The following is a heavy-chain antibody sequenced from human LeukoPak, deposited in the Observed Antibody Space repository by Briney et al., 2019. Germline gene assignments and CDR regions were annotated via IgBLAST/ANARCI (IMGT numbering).Heavy chain of an antibody. CDR3: ARLDYGDYDAFDI. Sequence: SETLSLTCTVSGGFISSSSYYWGWIRQPPGKGLEWIGSIYYSGSTYYNPSLKSRVTISVDTSKNQFSLKLSSVTAADTAVYYCARLDYGDYDAFDIWGQGTMVTVSS. J-gene: IGHJ3*02. CDR1: GGFISSSSYY. CDR2: IYYSGST. V-gene: IGHV4-39*01. D-gene: IGHD4-17*01.